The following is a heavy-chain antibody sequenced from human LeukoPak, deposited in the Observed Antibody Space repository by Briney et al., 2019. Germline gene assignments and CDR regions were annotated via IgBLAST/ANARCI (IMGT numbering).Heavy chain of an antibody. CDR1: GGSIGSYY. V-gene: IGHV4-4*07. CDR3: ARYRPNIAAAGVD. D-gene: IGHD6-13*01. J-gene: IGHJ4*02. CDR2: LYTSGGT. Sequence: SETLSLTCTVSGGSIGSYYWNWIRQPAGKGLEWIGRLYTSGGTTYNPSLKSRVAMSLDTSKNQFSLKLSSLTAADTAVYYCARYRPNIAAAGVDWGQGTLVTVSS.